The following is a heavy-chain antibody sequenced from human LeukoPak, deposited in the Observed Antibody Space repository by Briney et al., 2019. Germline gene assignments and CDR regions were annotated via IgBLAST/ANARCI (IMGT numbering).Heavy chain of an antibody. V-gene: IGHV3-53*01. CDR2: IYSGGST. J-gene: IGHJ4*02. CDR1: GLTFSTSG. D-gene: IGHD5-18*01. CDR3: ARVGTAMVLDY. Sequence: PGGSLRLSCTASGLTFSTSGFNWVRQAPGKGLEWVSVIYSGGSTYYADSVKGRFTISRDNSKNTLYLQMNSLRAEDTAVYYCARVGTAMVLDYWGQGTLVTVSS.